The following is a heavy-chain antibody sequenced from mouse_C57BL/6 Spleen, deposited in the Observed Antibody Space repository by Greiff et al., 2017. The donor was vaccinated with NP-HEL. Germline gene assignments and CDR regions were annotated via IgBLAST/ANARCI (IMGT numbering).Heavy chain of an antibody. V-gene: IGHV2-2*01. CDR3: AGYSSGPAWFAY. CDR1: GFSLTSYG. D-gene: IGHD3-2*02. J-gene: IGHJ3*01. CDR2: IWSGGST. Sequence: QVQLQQSGPGLVQPSQSLSITCTVSGFSLTSYGVHWVRQSPGKGLEWLGVIWSGGSTDYNAAFISRLSISKDNSKSQVFFKMNSLQADDTAIYYCAGYSSGPAWFAYWGQGTLVTVSA.